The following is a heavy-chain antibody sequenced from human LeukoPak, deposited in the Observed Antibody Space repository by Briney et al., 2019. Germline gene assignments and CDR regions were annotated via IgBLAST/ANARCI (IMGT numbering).Heavy chain of an antibody. CDR1: GFTFSSYA. D-gene: IGHD3-3*01. Sequence: PGGSLGLSCAASGFTFSSYAMSWVRQAPGKGLEWVSAISGSGGSTYYADSVKGRFTISRDNSKNTLYLQMNSLRAEDTAVYYCASGRDFGVVFDHWGQGTLVTVSS. V-gene: IGHV3-23*01. CDR3: ASGRDFGVVFDH. CDR2: ISGSGGST. J-gene: IGHJ4*02.